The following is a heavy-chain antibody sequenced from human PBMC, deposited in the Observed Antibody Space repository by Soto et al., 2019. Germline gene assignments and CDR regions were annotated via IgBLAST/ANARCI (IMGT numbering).Heavy chain of an antibody. Sequence: ASVKVSCKASGYSFANYTIHWVRQAPGQGLEWMGWLNPDTASTKFSPKFQGRVIITRDKSANTAFMQLTSLTSDDTALYYCARGGGYYGSGAYYRGYFDHWGLGTLVTVSS. V-gene: IGHV1-3*01. CDR3: ARGGGYYGSGAYYRGYFDH. D-gene: IGHD3-10*01. CDR1: GYSFANYT. CDR2: LNPDTAST. J-gene: IGHJ4*02.